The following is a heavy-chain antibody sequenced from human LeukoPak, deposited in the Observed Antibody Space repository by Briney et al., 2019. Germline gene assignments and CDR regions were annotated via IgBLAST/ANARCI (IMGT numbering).Heavy chain of an antibody. CDR1: GFTFSDYY. V-gene: IGHV3-11*01. Sequence: PGGSLRLSCAASGFTFSDYYMSWIRQAPGKGLEWVSYISSSGSTIYYADSVKGRFTISRDNAKNSLYLQMNSLRAEVTAVYYCARVEKRVYYDSSGNTLDYWGQGTLVTVSS. CDR3: ARVEKRVYYDSSGNTLDY. D-gene: IGHD3-22*01. J-gene: IGHJ4*02. CDR2: ISSSGSTI.